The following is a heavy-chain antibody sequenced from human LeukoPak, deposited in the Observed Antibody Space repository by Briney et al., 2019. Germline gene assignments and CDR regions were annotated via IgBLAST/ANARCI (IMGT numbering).Heavy chain of an antibody. J-gene: IGHJ3*02. CDR3: ARGDTSSGWADAFDI. CDR1: GGSISSYY. CDR2: IYYSGST. V-gene: IGHV4-59*01. D-gene: IGHD6-19*01. Sequence: SETLSLTCTVSGGSISSYYWNWIRQPPGKGLEWIGYIYYSGSTNYNPSLKSRVTISVDTSKNQFSLKLSSVTAADTAVYYCARGDTSSGWADAFDIWGQGTMVTVSS.